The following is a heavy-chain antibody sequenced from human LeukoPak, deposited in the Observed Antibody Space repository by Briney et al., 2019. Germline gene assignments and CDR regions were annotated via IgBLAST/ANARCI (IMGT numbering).Heavy chain of an antibody. CDR1: GFSLSTSGMC. CDR2: IDWGDDE. J-gene: IGHJ3*02. V-gene: IGHV2-70*01. CDR3: ARTPAGSSSGSLDI. D-gene: IGHD6-13*01. Sequence: SGPALVKPTQTLTLTCTFSGFSLSTSGMCVSWIRQPPGKALEWLALIDWGDDESYTTSLKTRLTISKDTSKNQVVLTMTNMDPVDTGTYYCARTPAGSSSGSLDIWGQGTMVTVSS.